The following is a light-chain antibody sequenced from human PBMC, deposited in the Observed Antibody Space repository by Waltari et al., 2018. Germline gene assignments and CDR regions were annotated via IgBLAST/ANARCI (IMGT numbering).Light chain of an antibody. Sequence: SFALTQAPSLSVSPGQTATIACSGHALGNKYVCWYQQKPGQSPVLVIFEDEKRPSGIPERFSASNSGNTALLTITGVQALDEAAYYCQTWDTNTVVFGGGTKLTVL. CDR2: EDE. CDR3: QTWDTNTVV. CDR1: ALGNKY. J-gene: IGLJ2*01. V-gene: IGLV3-1*01.